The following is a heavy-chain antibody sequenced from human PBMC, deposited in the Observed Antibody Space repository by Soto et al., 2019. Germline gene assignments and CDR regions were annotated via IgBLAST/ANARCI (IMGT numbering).Heavy chain of an antibody. CDR2: IYWDDDK. V-gene: IGHV2-5*02. Sequence: QITLKESGPTLVKPTQTLTLTCTFSGFSLSTSGVGVGWLRQPPGKALEWLALIYWDDDKRYSPSLKSRLTITKDTSKNQVVPTMTNMDPVDTATYYCAYSRYTGSGVDYWGQGTLVTVSS. D-gene: IGHD3-10*01. CDR1: GFSLSTSGVG. J-gene: IGHJ4*02. CDR3: AYSRYTGSGVDY.